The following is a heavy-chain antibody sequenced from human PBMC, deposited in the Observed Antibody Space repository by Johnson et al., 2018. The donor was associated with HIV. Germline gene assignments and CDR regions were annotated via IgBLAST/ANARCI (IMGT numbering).Heavy chain of an antibody. J-gene: IGHJ3*02. CDR3: AKAEGATSAFDI. Sequence: VQLVESGGGVVQPGGSLRLSCAASGFTVSSNYMSWVRQAPGKGLEWVSGITLNGADTAYADSVKGRFTISRDNAKNSLYLQMNSLRGEDAALYYCAKAEGATSAFDIWGQGTMVTVSS. CDR2: ITLNGADT. D-gene: IGHD1-26*01. V-gene: IGHV3-20*04. CDR1: GFTVSSNY.